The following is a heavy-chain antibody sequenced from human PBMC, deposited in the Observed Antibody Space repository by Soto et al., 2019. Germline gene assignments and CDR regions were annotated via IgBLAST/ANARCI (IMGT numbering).Heavy chain of an antibody. CDR2: ISWNSGSI. J-gene: IGHJ4*02. CDR1: GFTFDDHG. Sequence: EVDLVESGGGLAQPGRSLRLSCVASGFTFDDHGMHWVRQIPGRGLEWVSGISWNSGSIGYAESVKGRFTIFRDNAKNSLYLEINSLRQEDTALYYCVRDTSSGWHLKDHWGQGVQVSVS. CDR3: VRDTSSGWHLKDH. D-gene: IGHD3-9*01. V-gene: IGHV3-9*01.